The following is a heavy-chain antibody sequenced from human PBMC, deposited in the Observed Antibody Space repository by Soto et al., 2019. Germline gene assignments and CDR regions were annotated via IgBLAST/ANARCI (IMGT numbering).Heavy chain of an antibody. CDR1: GGSISSYY. Sequence: PSETLSLTCTVSGGSISSYYWSWIRQPPGKGLEWIGYIYYSGSTNYNPSLKSRVTISVDTSKNQFSLKLSSVTAADTAVYYCARAPPHDAYYDILTGYYNYYYGMDVWGQGTTVTVSS. V-gene: IGHV4-59*01. D-gene: IGHD3-9*01. J-gene: IGHJ6*02. CDR3: ARAPPHDAYYDILTGYYNYYYGMDV. CDR2: IYYSGST.